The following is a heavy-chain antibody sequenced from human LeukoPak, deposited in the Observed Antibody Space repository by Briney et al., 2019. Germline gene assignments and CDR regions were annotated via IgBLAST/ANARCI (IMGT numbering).Heavy chain of an antibody. V-gene: IGHV6-1*01. CDR1: GDSVSSNSAA. Sequence: SQTLSLTCAISGDSVSSNSAAWNWIRQSPSRGLEWLGRTYYRSKWYNDYAVSVKSRITINPDTSKNQFSLQLNSVTPGDTAVYYCARDGIAAAGTWYNWFDPWGQGTLVTVSS. J-gene: IGHJ5*02. CDR3: ARDGIAAAGTWYNWFDP. D-gene: IGHD6-13*01. CDR2: TYYRSKWYN.